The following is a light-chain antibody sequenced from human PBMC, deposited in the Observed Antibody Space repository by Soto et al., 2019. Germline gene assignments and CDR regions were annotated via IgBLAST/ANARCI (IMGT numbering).Light chain of an antibody. V-gene: IGKV3-20*01. J-gene: IGKJ4*01. CDR2: GAS. CDR3: HQYDSSPLT. Sequence: ELVLTQSPGTLSLSPGERATLSCRASQSVSSSYLAWYQQKPGQAPMLLIDGASSRATGIPDRFSGSGSLTDFTLTISRLEPEDFAVYYCHQYDSSPLTFGGGTNVEIK. CDR1: QSVSSSY.